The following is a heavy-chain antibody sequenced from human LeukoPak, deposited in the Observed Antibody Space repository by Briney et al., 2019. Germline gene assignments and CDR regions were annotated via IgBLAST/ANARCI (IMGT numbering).Heavy chain of an antibody. CDR3: ARHRLPRIYYDSSGYYHGAFDI. CDR2: ISGYNGYT. V-gene: IGHV1-18*01. Sequence: GASVKVSCKTSGYTFTSYSINWVRQAPGQGLEWMGWISGYNGYTNYAQKLQGRVTMTTDTSTSTAYMELRSLTSDDTAVYYCARHRLPRIYYDSSGYYHGAFDIWGQGTMVTVSS. CDR1: GYTFTSYS. J-gene: IGHJ3*02. D-gene: IGHD3-22*01.